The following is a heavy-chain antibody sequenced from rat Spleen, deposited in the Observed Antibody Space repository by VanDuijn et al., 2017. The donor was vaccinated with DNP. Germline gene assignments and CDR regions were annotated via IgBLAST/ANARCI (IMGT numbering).Heavy chain of an antibody. CDR3: TTDFERGY. CDR1: GFTFSDYY. D-gene: IGHD1-11*01. J-gene: IGHJ2*01. V-gene: IGHV5-20*01. CDR2: ISYDGGST. Sequence: EVQLVESGGDLVQPGRSLKLSCAASGFTFSDYYMAWVRQAPTKGLEWVAYISYDGGSTSYGDSVKGRFTISRDNAKSTLYLQMNSLRSEDTATYYCTTDFERGYWGQGVMVTVSS.